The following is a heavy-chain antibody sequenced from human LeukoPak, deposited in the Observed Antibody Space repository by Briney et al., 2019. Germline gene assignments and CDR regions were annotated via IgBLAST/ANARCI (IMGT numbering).Heavy chain of an antibody. D-gene: IGHD2-15*01. Sequence: GGSLRLSCAASGFTFGSYVMSWVRQAPGKGPEWVSVISGDGGTYYADSVKGRFTISRDNSKNTLYLQMNSLGGEDTALYYCARYCGAASCYSGFDYWGQGTLVTVAS. J-gene: IGHJ4*02. CDR3: ARYCGAASCYSGFDY. CDR2: ISGDGGT. V-gene: IGHV3-23*01. CDR1: GFTFGSYV.